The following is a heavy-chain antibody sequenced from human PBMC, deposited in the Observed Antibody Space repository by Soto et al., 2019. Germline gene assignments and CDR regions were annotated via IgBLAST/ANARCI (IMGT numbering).Heavy chain of an antibody. CDR3: AKDPSVWGIVVVITTEAQDY. Sequence: GGSLRLSCAASGFTFSSYAMSWVRQAPGKGLEWVSAISGSGGSTYYADSVKGRFTISRDNSKNTLYLKMNSLRAEDTAVYYCAKDPSVWGIVVVITTEAQDYWGQGTLVTVSS. CDR1: GFTFSSYA. CDR2: ISGSGGST. V-gene: IGHV3-23*01. J-gene: IGHJ4*02. D-gene: IGHD3-22*01.